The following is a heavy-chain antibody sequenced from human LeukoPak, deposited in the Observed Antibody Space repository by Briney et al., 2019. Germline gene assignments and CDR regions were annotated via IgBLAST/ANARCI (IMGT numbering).Heavy chain of an antibody. Sequence: GESLKISCKVSEYSFTTYWIGWVRQMPGKGLEWMGIIYPDDSDTRYSPSFEGQVTTSADKSINTTYLHWSSLKASDTAMYYCARRIAAAGPGDYWGQGTLVTVSS. V-gene: IGHV5-51*01. D-gene: IGHD6-13*01. J-gene: IGHJ4*02. CDR2: IYPDDSDT. CDR1: EYSFTTYW. CDR3: ARRIAAAGPGDY.